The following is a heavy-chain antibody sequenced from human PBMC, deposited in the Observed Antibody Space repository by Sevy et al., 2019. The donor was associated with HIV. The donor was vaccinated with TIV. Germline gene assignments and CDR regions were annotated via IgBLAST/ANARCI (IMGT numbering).Heavy chain of an antibody. V-gene: IGHV3-53*01. Sequence: GGSLRLSCAASGFSVSRNHINWVRQAPGKGQEWISVIYSDGTTQYTDSVKGRCTISRDTSNNTVYLQVDSLRADDTAVYYCARRLSSAWYFDFWGQGTLVTVSS. J-gene: IGHJ4*02. CDR3: ARRLSSAWYFDF. D-gene: IGHD6-19*01. CDR1: GFSVSRNH. CDR2: IYSDGTT.